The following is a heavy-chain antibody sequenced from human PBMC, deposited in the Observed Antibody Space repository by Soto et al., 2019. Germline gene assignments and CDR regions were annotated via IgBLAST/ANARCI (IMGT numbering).Heavy chain of an antibody. J-gene: IGHJ4*02. Sequence: QVQMVQSGAEVKKPGSSARVSCKVSGGTFSRHSISWVRQAPGQGLEWMGGIIPIFDATQYAQKFQGRLTITADESTTASHMHPSGLRPDDTAIYYCAGDLTSERGSWGEGTLVTVS. CDR3: AGDLTSERGS. CDR1: GGTFSRHS. CDR2: IIPIFDAT. V-gene: IGHV1-69*01. D-gene: IGHD3-10*01.